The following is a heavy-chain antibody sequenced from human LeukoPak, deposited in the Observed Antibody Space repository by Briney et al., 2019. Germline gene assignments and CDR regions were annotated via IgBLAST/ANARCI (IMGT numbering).Heavy chain of an antibody. CDR1: GYTFTGYY. J-gene: IGHJ4*02. CDR2: INPNSGGT. CDR3: VRETSMVGYCSSTSCPYDY. Sequence: ASVKVSCKASGYTFTGYYMHWVRQAPGQGLEWMGWINPNSGGTNYAQEFQGRVTMTRDTSISTAYMELSRLRSDDTAVYYCVRETSMVGYCSSTSCPYDYWGQGTLVTVSS. V-gene: IGHV1-2*02. D-gene: IGHD2-2*01.